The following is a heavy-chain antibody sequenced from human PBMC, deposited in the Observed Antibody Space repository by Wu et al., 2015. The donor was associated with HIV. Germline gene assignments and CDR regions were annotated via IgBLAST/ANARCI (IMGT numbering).Heavy chain of an antibody. CDR1: GGTFSSYA. CDR2: IIPIFGTA. J-gene: IGHJ4*02. Sequence: QVQLVQSGAEVKKPGSSVKVSCKASGGTFSSYAISWVRQAPGQGLEWMGRIIPIFGTANYAQKFQGRVTITADESTNTAYMQLSSLRFDDTAIYYCATDGGYFLTTSLDSWGQGTLVAVSS. D-gene: IGHD4-11*01. V-gene: IGHV1-69*13. CDR3: ATDGGYFLTTSLDS.